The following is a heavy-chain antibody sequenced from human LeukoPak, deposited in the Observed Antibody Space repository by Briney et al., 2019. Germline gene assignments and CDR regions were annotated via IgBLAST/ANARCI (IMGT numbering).Heavy chain of an antibody. Sequence: ASVKVSCKVSGYTLTELSMHWVRQAPGKGLEWMGGFDPEDGETIYAQKFQGRVTMTEDTSTDTAYMELSSLRSEDTAVYYCATALIGGSYNWYFDLWGRRTLVTVSS. CDR1: GYTLTELS. V-gene: IGHV1-24*01. CDR3: ATALIGGSYNWYFDL. D-gene: IGHD1-26*01. J-gene: IGHJ2*01. CDR2: FDPEDGET.